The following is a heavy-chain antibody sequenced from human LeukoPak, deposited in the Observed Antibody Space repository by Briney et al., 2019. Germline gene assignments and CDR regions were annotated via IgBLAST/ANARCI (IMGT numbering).Heavy chain of an antibody. V-gene: IGHV3-7*01. Sequence: GGSLRLSCAASGFTFSSYWMSWVRQAPGKGLEWVANIKQDGSEKYYVDSVKGRFTISRDNAKNSLYLQMNSLRAEDTAVYYCVRFVATMRYYFDYWGQGTLVTVSS. D-gene: IGHD5-12*01. CDR3: VRFVATMRYYFDY. CDR2: IKQDGSEK. CDR1: GFTFSSYW. J-gene: IGHJ4*02.